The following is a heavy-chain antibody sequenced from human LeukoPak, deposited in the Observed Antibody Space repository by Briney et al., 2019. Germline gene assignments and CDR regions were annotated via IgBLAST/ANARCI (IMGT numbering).Heavy chain of an antibody. Sequence: SGGSLRLSCAASGFTFSSYAMHWVRQAPGKGLEWVAVISYDGSNKYYADSVKGRFTISRDNSKNTLYLQMNSLRAEDTAVYYCAKDIYSGYDLIDYWGQGTLVTVSS. D-gene: IGHD5-12*01. V-gene: IGHV3-30-3*01. CDR3: AKDIYSGYDLIDY. J-gene: IGHJ4*02. CDR1: GFTFSSYA. CDR2: ISYDGSNK.